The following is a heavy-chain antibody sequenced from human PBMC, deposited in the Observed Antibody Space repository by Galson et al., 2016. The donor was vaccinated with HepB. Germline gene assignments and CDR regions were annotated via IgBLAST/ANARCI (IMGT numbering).Heavy chain of an antibody. CDR1: GFTFTTYA. J-gene: IGHJ4*02. V-gene: IGHV3-23*01. CDR2: IRSTGEST. D-gene: IGHD7-27*01. CDR3: ARVRVAATGGYFDY. Sequence: SLRLSCAASGFTFTTYAFAWVRQAPGKGLEWVSSIRSTGESTFYADSVKGRFTISREKSENTVFIQMNSLRAEDTAIYYCARVRVAATGGYFDYWGQGSLVTVSS.